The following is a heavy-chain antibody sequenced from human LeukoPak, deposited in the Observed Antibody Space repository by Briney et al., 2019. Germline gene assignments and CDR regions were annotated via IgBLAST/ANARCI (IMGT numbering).Heavy chain of an antibody. CDR1: GFTFSSSA. V-gene: IGHV3-23*01. CDR3: TKGGSYAPLDY. Sequence: GESLKISCAASGFTFSSSAMTWVRQAPGKGLEWVSAINSGGDNTVYADYVKGRLTISRDNSKNTLYLQMNSLRAEDTAIYYCTKGGSYAPLDYWGQGTLVTVSS. J-gene: IGHJ4*02. CDR2: INSGGDNT. D-gene: IGHD1-26*01.